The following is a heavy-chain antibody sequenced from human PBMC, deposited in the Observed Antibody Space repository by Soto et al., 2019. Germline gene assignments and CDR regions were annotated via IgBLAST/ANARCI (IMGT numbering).Heavy chain of an antibody. V-gene: IGHV1-69*01. CDR3: ARSQGSSTSLEIYYYYYYGMDV. CDR2: IIPISETT. J-gene: IGHJ6*02. Sequence: QVQLVQSGAEVKKPGSSVKVSCKASGGTFSSYAISWVRQAPGQGLEWMGGIIPISETTNYAQKFQGRVTITAYDSKSTAYMELSSLRSEDTAVYYCARSQGSSTSLEIYYYYYYGMDVWGQGTTVTVSS. D-gene: IGHD2-2*01. CDR1: GGTFSSYA.